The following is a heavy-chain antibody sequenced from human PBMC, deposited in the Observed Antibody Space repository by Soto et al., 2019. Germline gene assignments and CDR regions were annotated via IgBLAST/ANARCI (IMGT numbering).Heavy chain of an antibody. CDR2: IIPIFGTA. CDR1: GGTFSSYA. D-gene: IGHD6-6*01. Sequence: QVQLVQSGAEVKKPGSSVKVSCKASGGTFSSYAISWVRQAPGQGLEWIGGIIPIFGTANYAQKFQGRVTITADKSTSTAYMELSSLRSEDTAVYYCARESSEYSSSSRDYYYGMDVWGQGTTVTVSS. V-gene: IGHV1-69*06. CDR3: ARESSEYSSSSRDYYYGMDV. J-gene: IGHJ6*02.